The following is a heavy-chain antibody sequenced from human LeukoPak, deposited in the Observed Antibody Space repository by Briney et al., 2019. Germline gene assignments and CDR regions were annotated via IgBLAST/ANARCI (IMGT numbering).Heavy chain of an antibody. CDR1: GGSFSGYY. V-gene: IGHV4-59*01. CDR2: IYYSGST. D-gene: IGHD3-22*01. J-gene: IGHJ2*01. Sequence: SETLSLTCAVYGGSFSGYYWSWIRQPPGKGLEWIGYIYYSGSTNYNPSLKSRVTISVDTSKNQFSLNLSSVTAADMAVYYCARVYDSSGYYSLYFDLWGRGTLVTVSS. CDR3: ARVYDSSGYYSLYFDL.